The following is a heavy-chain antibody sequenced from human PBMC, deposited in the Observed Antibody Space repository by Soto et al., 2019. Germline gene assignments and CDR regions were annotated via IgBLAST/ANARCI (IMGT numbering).Heavy chain of an antibody. CDR2: IYYSGGT. CDR3: DSVSIIGFSFDY. CDR1: GGSISTGDYY. D-gene: IGHD1-20*01. J-gene: IGHJ4*02. V-gene: IGHV4-30-4*01. Sequence: RSLTCTVSGGSISTGDYYWSWIRQPPGGGLEWIGYIYYSGGTYYNPSLKSRVTISVDTSKNQFSLKLSSVTAADTAVYYCDSVSIIGFSFDYWGQGTLVTVSS.